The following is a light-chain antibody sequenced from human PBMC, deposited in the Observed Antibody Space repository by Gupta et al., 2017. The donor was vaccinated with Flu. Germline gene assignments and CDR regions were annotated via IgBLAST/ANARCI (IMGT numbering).Light chain of an antibody. V-gene: IGKV1-39*01. J-gene: IGKJ3*01. CDR1: QSISNY. Sequence: SSLSASVGDRVTITCRASQSISNYLNWYQQKPGKAPKVLIYAASSLQSGVPSRFSGSGSGTDFTLTISSLQPEDFATYYCQQSYSIPLFTFGPGTKVDIK. CDR2: AAS. CDR3: QQSYSIPLFT.